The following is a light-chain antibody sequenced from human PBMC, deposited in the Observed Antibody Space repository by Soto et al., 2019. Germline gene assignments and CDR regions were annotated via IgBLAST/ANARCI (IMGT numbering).Light chain of an antibody. Sequence: QPVLTQSPSASASLGASVKLTCTLSSGHSSYAIAWHQQQPEKGPRYLMKLNSDGSHSKGDGIPDRFSASTSGAERYLTIASLQSEDEADYSCQTWGTGTVVFGGGTKVTVL. J-gene: IGLJ2*01. CDR3: QTWGTGTVV. V-gene: IGLV4-69*01. CDR1: SGHSSYA. CDR2: LNSDGSH.